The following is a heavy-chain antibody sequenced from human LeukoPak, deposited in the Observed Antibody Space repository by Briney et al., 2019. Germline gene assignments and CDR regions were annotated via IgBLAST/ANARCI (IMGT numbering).Heavy chain of an antibody. CDR3: AKDYDRTGYYFDY. D-gene: IGHD3-22*01. CDR1: GFNFDDYA. CDR2: ISGDGGNI. V-gene: IGHV3-43*02. J-gene: IGHJ4*02. Sequence: GGSLRLSCAASGFNFDDYAMHWFRQAPGKGLEWVSLISGDGGNIYYADSVKGRFTISRDNSENSLYLQMNSLGTEDTAIYYCAKDYDRTGYYFDYWGQGTLVTVSS.